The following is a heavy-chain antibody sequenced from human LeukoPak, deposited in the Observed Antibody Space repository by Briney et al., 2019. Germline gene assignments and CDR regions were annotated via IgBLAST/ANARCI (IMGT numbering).Heavy chain of an antibody. V-gene: IGHV3-33*01. CDR1: GFRFSNDG. CDR3: ARLSGSYLDY. CDR2: IWYDGSKK. Sequence: GGSLRLSCAAPGFRFSNDGMHWVRQAPGKGLEWVALIWYDGSKKYYADSVKGRFTISRDNSKNTLSLQMNSLRAEDTAVYYCARLSGSYLDYWGQGTLVTVSS. J-gene: IGHJ4*02. D-gene: IGHD1-26*01.